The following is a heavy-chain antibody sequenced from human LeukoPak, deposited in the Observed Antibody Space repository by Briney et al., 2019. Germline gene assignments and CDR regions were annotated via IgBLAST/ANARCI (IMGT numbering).Heavy chain of an antibody. CDR2: ITGNDGST. CDR3: AKDAVAPGSGGDYFDY. D-gene: IGHD3-10*01. CDR1: GFTFSSNA. Sequence: PGGSLRLSCVASGFTFSSNAMSWVRQAPGKGLEWVSVITGNDGSTYYADSVKGRFTITRDNSKNTLSLQMDSLRAEDTAVYYCAKDAVAPGSGGDYFDYWGQGTLVTVPS. V-gene: IGHV3-23*01. J-gene: IGHJ4*02.